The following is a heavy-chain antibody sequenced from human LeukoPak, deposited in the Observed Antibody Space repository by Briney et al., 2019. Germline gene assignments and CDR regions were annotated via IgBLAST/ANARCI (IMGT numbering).Heavy chain of an antibody. CDR3: ARDQTYSGSGIYTYFDY. Sequence: SQTLSLTCTVSGGSISSGSYYWSWIRQPAGKGLEWIGRIYTSGSTNYNPSLKSRVTISVDTSKNQFSLKLSSVTAADTAVYYCARDQTYSGSGIYTYFDYWGQGILVTVSS. CDR1: GGSISSGSYY. CDR2: IYTSGST. D-gene: IGHD3-10*01. J-gene: IGHJ4*02. V-gene: IGHV4-61*02.